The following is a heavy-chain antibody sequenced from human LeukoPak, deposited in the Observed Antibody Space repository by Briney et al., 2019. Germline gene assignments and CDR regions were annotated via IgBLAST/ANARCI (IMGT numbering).Heavy chain of an antibody. Sequence: ASVKVSCKASGYTFTGYYMHWVRQAPGQGLEWMGWINPNSGGTNYAQKFQGRVTMTRDTSISTAYMELSRLRSDDTAVYYCARLGDGYNEDFDYWGQGTLVTVSS. CDR3: ARLGDGYNEDFDY. D-gene: IGHD5-24*01. CDR2: INPNSGGT. V-gene: IGHV1-2*02. J-gene: IGHJ4*02. CDR1: GYTFTGYY.